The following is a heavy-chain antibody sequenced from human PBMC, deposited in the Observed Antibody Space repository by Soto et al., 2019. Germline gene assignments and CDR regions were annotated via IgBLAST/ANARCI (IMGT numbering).Heavy chain of an antibody. CDR3: AKNSGWFNT. CDR2: IDGSGGTT. J-gene: IGHJ5*02. V-gene: IGHV3-23*01. CDR1: GFPFSSTD. D-gene: IGHD3-10*01. Sequence: GGSLRLSCAASGFPFSSTDMTWVRQAPGKGLEWVSTIDGSGGTTYYADSVKGRFTISRDNSINTVFLQMNSLRADDTALYFCAKNSGWFNTWGQGALVTVSS.